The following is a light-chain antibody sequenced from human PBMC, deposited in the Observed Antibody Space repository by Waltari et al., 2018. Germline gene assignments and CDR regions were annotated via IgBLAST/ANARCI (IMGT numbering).Light chain of an antibody. V-gene: IGLV1-44*01. J-gene: IGLJ3*02. CDR3: AAWDGSLNGPV. CDR2: SNK. CDR1: SSNIGRNT. Sequence: QSVLTQPPSASGTPGQRVTISCSGSSSNIGRNTVNWYQQVPGTAPKLLIYSNKRRPSGVPDRFSGSKSGTSASLAISGLQSEDEADYYCAAWDGSLNGPVFGGGTKLTVL.